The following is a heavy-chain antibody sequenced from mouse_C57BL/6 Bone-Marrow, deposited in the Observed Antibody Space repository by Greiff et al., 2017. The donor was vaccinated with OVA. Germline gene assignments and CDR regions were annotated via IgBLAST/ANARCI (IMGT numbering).Heavy chain of an antibody. J-gene: IGHJ3*01. V-gene: IGHV2-9-1*01. CDR2: IWTGGGT. CDR1: GFSFTSYA. CDR3: ARNHGYDPAWFAY. D-gene: IGHD2-2*01. Sequence: VKLVESGPGLVAPSQSLSITCTVSGFSFTSYAISWVRQPPGKGLEWLGVIWTGGGTNYNSALKSRLSISKDNSKSQVFLKMNSLQTDDTARYYCARNHGYDPAWFAYWGQGTLVTVSA.